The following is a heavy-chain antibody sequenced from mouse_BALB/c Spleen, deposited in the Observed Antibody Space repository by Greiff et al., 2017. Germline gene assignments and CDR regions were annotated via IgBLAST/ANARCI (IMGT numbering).Heavy chain of an antibody. CDR3: ARSFDYEYAMDY. Sequence: QVQLQQPGAELVKPGASVKLSCKASGYTFTSYWMHWVKQRPGQGLEWIGEINPSNGRTNYTEKFKSKATLTIDKSSSTAYMQLSSLTSEDSAVYYCARSFDYEYAMDYWGQGTSVTVSS. D-gene: IGHD2-4*01. J-gene: IGHJ4*01. CDR2: INPSNGRT. V-gene: IGHV1S81*02. CDR1: GYTFTSYW.